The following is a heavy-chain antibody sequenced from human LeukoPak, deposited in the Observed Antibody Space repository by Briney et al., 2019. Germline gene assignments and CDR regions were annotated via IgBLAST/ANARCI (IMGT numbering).Heavy chain of an antibody. CDR3: ARDHRYYYDSSGLDY. Sequence: GGSLRLSCAAPGFIFSDYYMSWIRQAPGKGLEWVSYISFSGSTIYYADSVKGRFTISRDNAKNSVYLQMNSLRAEDTAVYYCARDHRYYYDSSGLDYWGQGTLVTVSS. CDR1: GFIFSDYY. CDR2: ISFSGSTI. D-gene: IGHD3-22*01. V-gene: IGHV3-11*04. J-gene: IGHJ4*02.